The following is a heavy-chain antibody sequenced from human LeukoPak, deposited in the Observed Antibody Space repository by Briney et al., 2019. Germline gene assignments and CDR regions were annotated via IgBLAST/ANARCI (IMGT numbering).Heavy chain of an antibody. V-gene: IGHV3-7*01. J-gene: IGHJ4*02. D-gene: IGHD3-3*01. Sequence: GGSLRLACAASGFTVSSYWMSWVRQAPGKGLEWVANIKQDGSEKYYVDSVKGRFTISRDNAKNSLYLQMNSLRAEDTAVYYCARDSDYDFWSGVSDYWGQGTLVTVSS. CDR1: GFTVSSYW. CDR2: IKQDGSEK. CDR3: ARDSDYDFWSGVSDY.